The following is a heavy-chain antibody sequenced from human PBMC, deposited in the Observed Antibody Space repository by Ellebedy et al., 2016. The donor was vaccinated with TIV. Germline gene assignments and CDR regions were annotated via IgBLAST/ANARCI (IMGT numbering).Heavy chain of an antibody. CDR1: GGSVSSGSYY. V-gene: IGHV4-61*01. CDR3: ARSHSYNSRDAFDI. J-gene: IGHJ3*02. CDR2: IYYSGTT. D-gene: IGHD3-22*01. Sequence: SETLSLXXTVSGGSVSSGSYYWSWIRQPPGKALEWLGHIYYSGTTNYNPSLKSRVTISVDTSRNQLSLKLSSVTAADTAVYYCARSHSYNSRDAFDIWGQGTMVTVSS.